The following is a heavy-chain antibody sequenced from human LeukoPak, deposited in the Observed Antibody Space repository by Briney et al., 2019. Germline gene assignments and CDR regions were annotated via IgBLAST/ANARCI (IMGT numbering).Heavy chain of an antibody. J-gene: IGHJ4*02. Sequence: ASVKVSCKASGYTFTSYAMNWVRQAPGQGLEWMGWINTNTGNPTYAQGCTGRFVFSLDTSVSMAYLQISSLKAEDTAVYYCARASTVTTPLDYWGQGTLVTVSS. CDR2: INTNTGNP. CDR1: GYTFTSYA. V-gene: IGHV7-4-1*04. CDR3: ARASTVTTPLDY. D-gene: IGHD4-17*01.